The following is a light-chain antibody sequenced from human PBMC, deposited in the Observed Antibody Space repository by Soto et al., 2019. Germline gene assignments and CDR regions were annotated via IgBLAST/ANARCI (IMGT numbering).Light chain of an antibody. CDR2: SNN. V-gene: IGLV1-44*01. Sequence: QSVLTQPPSASGTPGQRVTISCSGSSSNIGSNTVNWYQQVPGTAPKLLIYSNNQRPSGVPDRFSGSKSGTSASLAISGLQSEDEAYYSCAAWDDSLNGPVFGGGTKVTVL. J-gene: IGLJ2*01. CDR3: AAWDDSLNGPV. CDR1: SSNIGSNT.